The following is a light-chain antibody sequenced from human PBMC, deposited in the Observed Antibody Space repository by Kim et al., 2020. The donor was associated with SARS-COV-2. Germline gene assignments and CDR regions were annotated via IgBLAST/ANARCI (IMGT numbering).Light chain of an antibody. V-gene: IGKV1D-13*01. CDR2: DVS. CDR3: QQFKNYPRT. Sequence: GDRVTITCRASQDITTALAWYQQKPGKTPKLLMYDVSTLESRVPSRFSGSGSGTDFTLTIGSLQPEDFATYYCQQFKNYPRTFGQGTKVDIK. J-gene: IGKJ1*01. CDR1: QDITTA.